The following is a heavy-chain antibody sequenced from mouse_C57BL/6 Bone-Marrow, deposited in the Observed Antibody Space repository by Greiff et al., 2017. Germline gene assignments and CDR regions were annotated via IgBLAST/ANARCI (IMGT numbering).Heavy chain of an antibody. CDR1: GYAFSSSW. J-gene: IGHJ4*01. Sequence: QVQLQQSGPELVKPGASVKISCKASGYAFSSSWMNWVKQRPGKGLEWIGRIYPGDGDTNYNGKFKGKATLTADKSSSPAYMQLSSLTSEDSAVYVCARSPTTGKKTRYAMDYWGQGTAVTDSS. CDR3: ARSPTTGKKTRYAMDY. V-gene: IGHV1-82*01. D-gene: IGHD4-1*02. CDR2: IYPGDGDT.